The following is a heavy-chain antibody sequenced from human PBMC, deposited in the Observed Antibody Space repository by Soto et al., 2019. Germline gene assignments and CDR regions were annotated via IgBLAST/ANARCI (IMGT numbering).Heavy chain of an antibody. CDR1: GYTFTSYA. Sequence: ASVKVSFKASGYTFTSYAMHWVRQAPGQRLEWMGWINAGNGNTKYSQKFQGRVTITRDTSASTAYMELSSLRSEDTAVYYCARSIVVVTALDYWGQGTLVTVPQ. D-gene: IGHD2-21*02. J-gene: IGHJ4*02. CDR2: INAGNGNT. V-gene: IGHV1-3*01. CDR3: ARSIVVVTALDY.